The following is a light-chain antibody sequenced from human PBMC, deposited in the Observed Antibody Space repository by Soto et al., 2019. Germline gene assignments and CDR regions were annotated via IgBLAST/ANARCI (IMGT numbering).Light chain of an antibody. J-gene: IGLJ7*01. V-gene: IGLV4-60*02. CDR2: LEGSGSY. Sequence: QSVLTQSSSASASLGSSVKLTCTLSSGHSSYIIAWHQQQPGKAPRYLMKLEGSGSYNKGSGVPDRFSGSSSGADRYLTISNLQFEDEADYYCETWDSYTPTVFGGGTKLTVL. CDR1: SGHSSYI. CDR3: ETWDSYTPTV.